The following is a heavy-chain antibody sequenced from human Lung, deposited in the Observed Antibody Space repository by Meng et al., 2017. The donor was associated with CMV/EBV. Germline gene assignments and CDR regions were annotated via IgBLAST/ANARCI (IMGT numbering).Heavy chain of an antibody. V-gene: IGHV1-2*02. D-gene: IGHD1-26*01. CDR2: NNPSSGVT. J-gene: IGHJ4*02. Sequence: SVXVSXKTSGYTFSAHQMHWIRQAPGHGLEWMGWNNPSSGVTRSAPKYQGRVTMTSDRYSTAYLELASLTSDDTAFYYCARFGGAPVGSTPPDYWGQGTLVTVSS. CDR3: ARFGGAPVGSTPPDY. CDR1: GYTFSAHQ.